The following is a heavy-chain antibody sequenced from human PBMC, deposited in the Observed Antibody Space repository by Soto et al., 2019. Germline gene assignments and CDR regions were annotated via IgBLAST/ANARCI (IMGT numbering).Heavy chain of an antibody. J-gene: IGHJ4*02. D-gene: IGHD3-3*02. CDR1: GGTSTIYT. Sequence: QVQLVQSGAEVKKPGASLRVSCETSGGTSTIYTITWVRQAPGQGLQWMGRIVPTLRITNYAKEFQGRLTITADSSTSTAHTELTSLTSEDTAVYYCATDKYGAGRVGVHFWGQGTLVTVSS. CDR2: IVPTLRIT. CDR3: ATDKYGAGRVGVHF. V-gene: IGHV1-69*08.